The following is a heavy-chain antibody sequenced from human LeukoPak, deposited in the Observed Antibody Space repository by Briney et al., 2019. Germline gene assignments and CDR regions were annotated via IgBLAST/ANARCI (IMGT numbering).Heavy chain of an antibody. Sequence: GPSLTLSCAASGFTFSSYWMHWVRQAPGEGVVWVSRIKSDGSTNYADSVKGRFTISRDNAKNTVCLQMNSLRAEDTGVYYCARAPSEIGGYYPEYFRHWGQGTLVTVSS. J-gene: IGHJ1*01. CDR1: GFTFSSYW. V-gene: IGHV3-74*01. CDR3: ARAPSEIGGYYPEYFRH. CDR2: IKSDGST. D-gene: IGHD3-22*01.